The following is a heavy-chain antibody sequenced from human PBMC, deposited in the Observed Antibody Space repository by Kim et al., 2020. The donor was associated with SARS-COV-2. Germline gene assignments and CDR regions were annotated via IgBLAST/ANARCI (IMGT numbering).Heavy chain of an antibody. Sequence: VKGRFTISRDNAKNSLYLQMNSLRAEDTAVYYCARDRAAAGVYYYYYGMDVWGQGTTVTVSS. D-gene: IGHD6-13*01. V-gene: IGHV3-11*05. CDR3: ARDRAAAGVYYYYYGMDV. J-gene: IGHJ6*02.